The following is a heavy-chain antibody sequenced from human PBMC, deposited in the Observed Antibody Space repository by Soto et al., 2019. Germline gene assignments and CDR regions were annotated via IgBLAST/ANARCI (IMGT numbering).Heavy chain of an antibody. CDR1: GYTFTGYY. J-gene: IGHJ4*02. D-gene: IGHD6-19*01. Sequence: ASVKVSCKASGYTFTGYYMHWVRQAPGQGLEWMGWINPNSGGTNYAQKFQGWVTMTRDTSISTAYMELSRLGSDDTAVYYCARAHSSSSGWLTAFFDYWGQGTLVTVSS. CDR2: INPNSGGT. V-gene: IGHV1-2*04. CDR3: ARAHSSSSGWLTAFFDY.